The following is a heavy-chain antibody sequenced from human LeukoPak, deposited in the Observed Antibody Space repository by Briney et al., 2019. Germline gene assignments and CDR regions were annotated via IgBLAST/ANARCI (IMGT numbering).Heavy chain of an antibody. CDR3: ARTYSGYDFNFDY. D-gene: IGHD5-12*01. J-gene: IGHJ4*02. CDR1: GGSFSGYY. CDR2: IYYSGST. Sequence: SETLSLTCAVYGGSFSGYYWSWIRQPPGKGLEWIGYIYYSGSTNYNPSLKSRVTISVDTSKNQFSLKLSSVTAADTAVYYCARTYSGYDFNFDYWGQGTLVTVSS. V-gene: IGHV4-59*08.